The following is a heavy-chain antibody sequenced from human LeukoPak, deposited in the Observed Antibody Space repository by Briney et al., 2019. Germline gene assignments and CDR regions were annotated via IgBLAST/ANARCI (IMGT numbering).Heavy chain of an antibody. CDR3: AKDLGVLRYFDTPNFDY. CDR2: ISYDGSNK. J-gene: IGHJ4*02. V-gene: IGHV3-30*18. CDR1: GFTFSSYG. Sequence: GGSLRHSCAASGFTFSSYGMHWVRQAPGKGLEWVAVISYDGSNKYYADSVKGRFTISRDNSKNTLYLQMNSLRAEDTAVYYCAKDLGVLRYFDTPNFDYWGQGTLVTVSS. D-gene: IGHD3-9*01.